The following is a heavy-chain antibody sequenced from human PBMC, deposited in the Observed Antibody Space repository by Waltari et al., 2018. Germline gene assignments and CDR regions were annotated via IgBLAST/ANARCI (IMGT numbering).Heavy chain of an antibody. J-gene: IGHJ4*02. CDR2: VYPTGIT. Sequence: QVQLQESGPGLVKPSETLSLTCSVPGSPIGRGYLVGWIRQPPGRGLERIGTVYPTGITYYSPSLKSRVTISVDTSKNHFSLNLSSVTAADTAFYYCARTVVAWRTTIFSMYYVDYWGQGTLVTVSS. D-gene: IGHD3-3*01. CDR3: ARTVVAWRTTIFSMYYVDY. V-gene: IGHV4-38-2*01. CDR1: GSPIGRGYL.